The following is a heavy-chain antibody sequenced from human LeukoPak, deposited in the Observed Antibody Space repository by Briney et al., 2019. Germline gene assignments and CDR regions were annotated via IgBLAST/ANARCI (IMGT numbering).Heavy chain of an antibody. CDR2: IRSKAYGGTT. V-gene: IGHV3-49*03. CDR1: GFTFGDYA. D-gene: IGHD6-13*01. Sequence: QPGGSLRLSCTASGFTFGDYAMSWFRQAPGKGLEWVGFIRSKAYGGTTEYAASVKGRFTISRDDSKSIAYLQMNSLRAEDTAVYYCASQLGDASDIWGQGTMVTVSS. J-gene: IGHJ3*02. CDR3: ASQLGDASDI.